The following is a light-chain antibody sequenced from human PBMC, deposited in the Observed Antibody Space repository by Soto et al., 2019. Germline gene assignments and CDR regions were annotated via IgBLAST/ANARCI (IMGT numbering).Light chain of an antibody. J-gene: IGKJ1*01. CDR2: AAS. V-gene: IGKV1-39*01. Sequence: DIQMTQSPSSLSASVGDRVTITCRASQSINSYVNWYQQKPGKAPMLLIHAASSLQSGVPPRFRGSESGTDFNLRITSLQPEDCAKYYCQQTYSNPPYTFGQGTEVESK. CDR1: QSINSY. CDR3: QQTYSNPPYT.